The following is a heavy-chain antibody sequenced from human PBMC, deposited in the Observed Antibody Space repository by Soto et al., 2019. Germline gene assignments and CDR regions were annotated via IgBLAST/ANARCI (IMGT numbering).Heavy chain of an antibody. Sequence: ASVKVSCKASGSTFTSYVISWVRQAPGQGLEWMGWISAYNGDTNYAQNLQGRVTMTTDTSTNTAHMELRSLRSDDTAVYYCERALRLTATTRQLDVWGQGTTVTVSS. J-gene: IGHJ6*02. CDR3: ERALRLTATTRQLDV. D-gene: IGHD1-20*01. V-gene: IGHV1-18*01. CDR2: ISAYNGDT. CDR1: GSTFTSYV.